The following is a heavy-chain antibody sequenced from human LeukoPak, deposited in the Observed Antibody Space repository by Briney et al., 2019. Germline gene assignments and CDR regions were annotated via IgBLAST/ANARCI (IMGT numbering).Heavy chain of an antibody. CDR1: GGTFSSYA. CDR3: ARDAEHCSSTSCYRGYFDY. CDR2: IIPIFGTA. V-gene: IGHV1-69*05. Sequence: ASVKVSCKASGGTFSSYAISWVRQAPGQGLEWMGGIIPIFGTANYAQKFQGRVTITTDESTSTAHMELSSLRSEDTAVYYCARDAEHCSSTSCYRGYFDYWGQGTLVTVSS. D-gene: IGHD2-2*02. J-gene: IGHJ4*02.